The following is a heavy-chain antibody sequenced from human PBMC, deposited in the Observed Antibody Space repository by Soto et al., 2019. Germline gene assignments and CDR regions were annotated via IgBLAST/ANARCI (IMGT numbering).Heavy chain of an antibody. CDR3: ALAPLWFGEYNWFDP. Sequence: QVQLVQSGAEVKKPGASVKVSCKASGYTFTSYDINWVRQATGQGLEWMGWMNPNSGNTGYAQKLLGRVTMTRNTSISTAYMELSSLRSEDTALYYCALAPLWFGEYNWFDPWCQGTLVTVSS. D-gene: IGHD3-10*01. V-gene: IGHV1-8*01. CDR2: MNPNSGNT. J-gene: IGHJ5*02. CDR1: GYTFTSYD.